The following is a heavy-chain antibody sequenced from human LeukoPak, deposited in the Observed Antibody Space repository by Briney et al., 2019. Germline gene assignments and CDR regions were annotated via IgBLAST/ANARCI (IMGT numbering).Heavy chain of an antibody. CDR2: ISYDGSDK. Sequence: LSLTCTVSGGSISSSSYYWGWIRQAPGKGLEWVAAISYDGSDKYYADSVKGRFTISRDNSKNTLYLQMNNLRVEDTAVYYCKEVDYWGQGTLVTVSS. V-gene: IGHV3-30*03. CDR3: KEVDY. CDR1: GGSISSSS. J-gene: IGHJ4*02.